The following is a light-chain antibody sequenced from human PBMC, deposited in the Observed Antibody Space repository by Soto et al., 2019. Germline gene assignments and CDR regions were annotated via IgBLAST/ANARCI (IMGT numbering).Light chain of an antibody. J-gene: IGKJ2*03. CDR3: QKYDTAPYS. CDR2: GAS. Sequence: ESLLTQSPGSLSLSPGEGATLSCRSSQNVISNYLAWYQKKPGQAPRLLIYGASSWATGIPDRCSGSGSGTDFTLTISSLEPEDLAVYYCQKYDTAPYSFGQGTKLEIK. V-gene: IGKV3-20*01. CDR1: QNVISNY.